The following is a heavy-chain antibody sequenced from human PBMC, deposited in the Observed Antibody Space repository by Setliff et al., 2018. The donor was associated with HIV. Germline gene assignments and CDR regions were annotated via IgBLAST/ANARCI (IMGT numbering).Heavy chain of an antibody. CDR3: ARIIVGATLRYFDL. CDR1: GGSINGYY. Sequence: SETLSLTCTVSGGSINGYYWSWIRQSPGKGLEWIGHIYYSGSTNYNSSLENRVTISLDTSKNQFSLKLTSVTAADTAVFYCARIIVGATLRYFDLWGRGTLVTVSS. D-gene: IGHD1-26*01. V-gene: IGHV4-59*01. J-gene: IGHJ2*01. CDR2: IYYSGST.